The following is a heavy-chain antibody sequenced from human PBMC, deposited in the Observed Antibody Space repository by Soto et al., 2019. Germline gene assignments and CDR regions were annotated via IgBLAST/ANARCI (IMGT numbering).Heavy chain of an antibody. V-gene: IGHV4-4*02. Sequence: SETLSLTCAVWSGSSNNNHWWSWVRQPPGKGLEWIGEIHPGGRTNYNPSLKSRVTISMDKSTNQFSLRLSSVSAADTAVYFCAYNGAYCIDVWGKGTTVTAP. D-gene: IGHD2-21*01. CDR1: SGSSNNNHW. CDR3: AYNGAYCIDV. CDR2: IHPGGRT. J-gene: IGHJ6*03.